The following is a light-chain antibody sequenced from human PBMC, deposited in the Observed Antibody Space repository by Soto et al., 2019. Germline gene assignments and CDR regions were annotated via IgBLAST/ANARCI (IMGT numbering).Light chain of an antibody. CDR1: SSNIGANP. CDR3: AAWDDSLNEYV. V-gene: IGLV1-44*01. CDR2: SHS. J-gene: IGLJ1*01. Sequence: SVLTQPPSASGTPGQRVTFSCSGSSSNIGANPVNWYQQLPGTAPKLLIYSHSQRPSGVPDRFSGSKSGTSASLAISGLQSEDEADYYCAAWDDSLNEYVFGTGTKGTVL.